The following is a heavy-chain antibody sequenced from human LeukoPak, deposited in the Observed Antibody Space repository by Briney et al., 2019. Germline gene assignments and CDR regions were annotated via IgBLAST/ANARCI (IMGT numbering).Heavy chain of an antibody. Sequence: PSQTLSLTCTVSGGSISSGDYYWSWIRQPPGKGLEWIGYIYYSGSTYYNPSLKSRVTISVDTSKNQFSLKLSSVTAADTAVYYCARGTIVRGALFDYWGQGTLVTVSS. CDR3: ARGTIVRGALFDY. D-gene: IGHD3-10*01. CDR1: GGSISSGDYY. CDR2: IYYSGST. J-gene: IGHJ4*02. V-gene: IGHV4-30-4*01.